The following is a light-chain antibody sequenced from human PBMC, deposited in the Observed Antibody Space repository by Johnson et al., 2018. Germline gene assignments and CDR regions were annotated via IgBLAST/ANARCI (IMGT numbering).Light chain of an antibody. CDR2: ENN. CDR3: GTWDSSLRAGNV. Sequence: QSVLTQPPSVSAAPGQKVTISCSGSSSNIGNNYVSWYQQLPGTAPKLLIYENNKRPSGIPDRFSGSKSGTSATLGITGLQTGEEADYYSGTWDSSLRAGNVFGTGTKVTVL. V-gene: IGLV1-51*02. CDR1: SSNIGNNY. J-gene: IGLJ1*01.